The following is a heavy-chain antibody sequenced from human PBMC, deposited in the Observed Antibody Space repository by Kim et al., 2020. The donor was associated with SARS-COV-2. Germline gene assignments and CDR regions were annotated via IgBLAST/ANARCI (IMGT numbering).Heavy chain of an antibody. CDR3: ARRPAGIDS. V-gene: IGHV4-34*01. J-gene: IGHJ4*02. Sequence: GSTKYGPSLKSRVTLSVDTSKNQFSLNLRSVTAADTAVYYCARRPAGIDSWGQGTPVTVSS. CDR2: GST. D-gene: IGHD2-21*01.